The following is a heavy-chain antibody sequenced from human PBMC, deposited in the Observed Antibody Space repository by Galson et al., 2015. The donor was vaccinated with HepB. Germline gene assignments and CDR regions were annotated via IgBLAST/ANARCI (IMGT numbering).Heavy chain of an antibody. D-gene: IGHD6-25*01. V-gene: IGHV3-23*01. CDR1: GFDFRIYA. CDR2: ISGSGNST. J-gene: IGHJ3*02. CDR3: AKVYRSRSHSGCYTLDAFDI. Sequence: SLRLSCAASGFDFRIYAMSWVRQAPGKGLAWVSGISGSGNSTYLTDSVMGRFTISRDNSRNTLNLQMDSLRIEDTAIYYCAKVYRSRSHSGCYTLDAFDIWGQGAMVTVSS.